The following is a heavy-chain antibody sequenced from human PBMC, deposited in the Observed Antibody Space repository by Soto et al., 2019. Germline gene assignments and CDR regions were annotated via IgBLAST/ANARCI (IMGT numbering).Heavy chain of an antibody. Sequence: EVQVLESGGGLVPPGGSLRLSCTASGFTFINYVMTWVRQAPGKGLEWVSSISGDGRTTFYADSVRGRFTISRDNSRNTVSLEVNSLRAEDTALYFCAKYFASGSYYHFDSWGRGTLVTVSS. J-gene: IGHJ4*02. V-gene: IGHV3-23*01. CDR3: AKYFASGSYYHFDS. CDR1: GFTFINYV. D-gene: IGHD3-10*01. CDR2: ISGDGRTT.